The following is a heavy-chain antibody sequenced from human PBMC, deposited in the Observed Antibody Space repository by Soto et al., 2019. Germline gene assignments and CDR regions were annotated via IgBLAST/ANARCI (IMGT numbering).Heavy chain of an antibody. CDR3: VVTMIVVARAFGMDV. V-gene: IGHV1-18*04. J-gene: IGHJ6*02. Sequence: QVQLVQSGAEVKKPGASVKVSCKASGYTFTSYGISWVRQAPGQGLEWMGWISAYNGNTNYAQKLQGRVTMTTDTSTSSAYMELSSLRSDDTAVYYCVVTMIVVARAFGMDVWGQGTTVTVSS. CDR2: ISAYNGNT. CDR1: GYTFTSYG. D-gene: IGHD3-22*01.